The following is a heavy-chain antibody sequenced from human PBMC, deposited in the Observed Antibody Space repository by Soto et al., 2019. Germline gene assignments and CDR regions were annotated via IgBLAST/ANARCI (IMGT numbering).Heavy chain of an antibody. CDR1: GYTFTSYA. CDR2: INAGNGNT. Sequence: QVQLVQSGAEVKKPGASVKVSCKASGYTFTSYAMHWVRQAPGQRLEWMGWINAGNGNTKYSQKCQGRVTITRDTSASTGYMELSSLRSEDTAVYYCARGPVGDGYVFDYWGQGTLVTVSS. V-gene: IGHV1-3*01. CDR3: ARGPVGDGYVFDY. J-gene: IGHJ4*02. D-gene: IGHD3-16*01.